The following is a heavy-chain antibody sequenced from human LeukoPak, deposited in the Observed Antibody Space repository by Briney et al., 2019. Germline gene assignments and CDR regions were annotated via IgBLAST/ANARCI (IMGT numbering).Heavy chain of an antibody. Sequence: PEGSLRLSCAASGFTFDDYGMSWVRQAPGKGLVWVSRINSDGSSTSYADSVKGRFTISRDNAKNTLYLQMNSLRAEDTAVYYCARDSIVVVPAAIHWFDPWGQGTLVTVSS. J-gene: IGHJ5*02. CDR1: GFTFDDYG. CDR2: INSDGSST. D-gene: IGHD2-2*01. CDR3: ARDSIVVVPAAIHWFDP. V-gene: IGHV3-74*01.